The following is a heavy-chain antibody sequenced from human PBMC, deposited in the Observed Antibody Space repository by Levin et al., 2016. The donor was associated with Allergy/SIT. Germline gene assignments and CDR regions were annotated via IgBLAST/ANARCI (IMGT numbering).Heavy chain of an antibody. CDR3: ARVRSNTGDFDP. V-gene: IGHV6-1*01. CDR1: GDSVTSDIAA. D-gene: IGHD2-15*01. CDR2: TYYRSRWHN. J-gene: IGHJ5*02. Sequence: SQTLSLTCAISGDSVTSDIAAWNWIRQSPSGGLEWLGRTYYRSRWHNDYAVSVQSRIIINPDTSKNQFSLHLNSVTPADTAVYYCARVRSNTGDFDPWGQGTLVTVSS.